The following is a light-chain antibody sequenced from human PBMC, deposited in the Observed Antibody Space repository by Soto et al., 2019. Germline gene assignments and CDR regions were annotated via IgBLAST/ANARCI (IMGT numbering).Light chain of an antibody. V-gene: IGKV4-1*01. CDR3: QEYYNAPFT. Sequence: DIVMTQSPDSLAVSLGERATINCKSSQSVFYSSNNKNYLAWYQQKPGQPPKLLLYWASTRESGVPDRFSGGGSVTDFTLTISSLQAEDVALYYCQEYYNAPFTFGPGTKVDIK. CDR2: WAS. J-gene: IGKJ3*01. CDR1: QSVFYSSNNKNY.